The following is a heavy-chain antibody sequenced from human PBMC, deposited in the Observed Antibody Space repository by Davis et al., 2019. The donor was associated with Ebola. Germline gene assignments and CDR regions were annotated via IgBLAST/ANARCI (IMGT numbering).Heavy chain of an antibody. CDR1: GGSISDSNYY. CDR2: IYYTSAA. D-gene: IGHD1-26*01. J-gene: IGHJ4*02. V-gene: IGHV4-39*07. CDR3: AISGSYRYPTFDY. Sequence: MPSETLSLTCTVSGGSISDSNYYWGWIRQAPGKGLEWIGSIYYTSAAYYNPSLKSRVTISVDTSKNQFSLKLSSVTAADTAVYYCAISGSYRYPTFDYWGQGTPVTVSS.